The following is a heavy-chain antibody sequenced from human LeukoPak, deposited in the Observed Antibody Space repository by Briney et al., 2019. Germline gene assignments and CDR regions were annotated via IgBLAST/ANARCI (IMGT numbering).Heavy chain of an antibody. V-gene: IGHV3-23*01. Sequence: QPGGSLRLSCAASGSTFGSYAMTWVRQAPGKGLEWVSDISGSGGSTYYADSVKGRFTISRDNSKNTLYLQMNSLRAEDTAVYYCARDRGGEMATNFHFFDYWGQGTLVTVSS. CDR3: ARDRGGEMATNFHFFDY. CDR1: GSTFGSYA. CDR2: ISGSGGST. D-gene: IGHD5-24*01. J-gene: IGHJ4*02.